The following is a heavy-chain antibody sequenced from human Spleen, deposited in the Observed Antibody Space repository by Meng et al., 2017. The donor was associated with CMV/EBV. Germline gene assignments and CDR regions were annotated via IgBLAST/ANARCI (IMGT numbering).Heavy chain of an antibody. D-gene: IGHD1-26*01. CDR1: GCNFSSYA. Sequence: GSLKVSYAGSGCNFSSYAMSWVRQAPGKGLEWVSVIYSGGSSTYYADSVKGRFTISRDNSKNTLYLQMNSLRAEDTAVYYCAKGGKGWELLGWFDPWGQGTLATVSS. J-gene: IGHJ5*02. CDR2: IYSGGSST. V-gene: IGHV3-23*03. CDR3: AKGGKGWELLGWFDP.